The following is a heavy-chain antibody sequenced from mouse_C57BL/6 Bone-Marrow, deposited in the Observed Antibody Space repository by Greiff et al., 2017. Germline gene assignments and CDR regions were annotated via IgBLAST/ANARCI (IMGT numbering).Heavy chain of an antibody. CDR3: ARLGPY. V-gene: IGHV1-82*01. CDR2: IYPGDGDT. CDR1: GFAFSSSW. Sequence: ESGPELVKPGASVKISCKASGFAFSSSWMNWVKQRPGKGLEWIGRIYPGDGDTNYNGKFKGKATLTADKSSSTAYMQLSSLTSEDSAVYFCARLGPYWGQGTLVTVSA. J-gene: IGHJ3*01.